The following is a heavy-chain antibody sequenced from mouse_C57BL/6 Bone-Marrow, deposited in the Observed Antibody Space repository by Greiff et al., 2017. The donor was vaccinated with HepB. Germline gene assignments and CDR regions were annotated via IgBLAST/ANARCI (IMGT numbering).Heavy chain of an antibody. CDR2: IDPENGDT. CDR3: TTSKGYAMDY. V-gene: IGHV14-4*01. Sequence: EVKLQQSGAELVRPGASVKLSCTASGFNIKDDYMPWVKQRPEQGLEWIGWIDPENGDTEYASKFQGKATITADTPSNTAYLQLSSLTSEDTAVYYCTTSKGYAMDYWGQGTSVTVSS. D-gene: IGHD2-5*01. J-gene: IGHJ4*01. CDR1: GFNIKDDY.